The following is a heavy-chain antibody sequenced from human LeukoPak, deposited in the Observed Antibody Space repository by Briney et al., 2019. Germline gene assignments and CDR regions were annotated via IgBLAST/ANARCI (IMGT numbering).Heavy chain of an antibody. CDR1: GFTFSSYG. D-gene: IGHD4-23*01. CDR3: AKEWDYGGNRGYFQH. CDR2: IWYDGSNK. Sequence: PGRSLRLSCAASGFTFSSYGMHWVRQAPGKGLEWGAVIWYDGSNKYYADSVKGRFTISRDNSKNTLYLQMNSLRAEDTAVYYCAKEWDYGGNRGYFQHWGQGTLVTVSS. J-gene: IGHJ1*01. V-gene: IGHV3-33*06.